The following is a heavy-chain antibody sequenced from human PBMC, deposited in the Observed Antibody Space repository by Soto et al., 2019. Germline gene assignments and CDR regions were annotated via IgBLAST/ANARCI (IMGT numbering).Heavy chain of an antibody. D-gene: IGHD3-16*01. Sequence: QVQLQESGPGLVKPSQTLSLTCTVSGGSISSGDYYWRWIRQPPGKGLEWIGYIYYSGSTYYNPSLKSRATISVDTSKNQFSLKLSSVTAADTAVYYCARGLQPNWFDPWGQGTLVTVSS. CDR3: ARGLQPNWFDP. CDR1: GGSISSGDYY. V-gene: IGHV4-30-4*01. J-gene: IGHJ5*02. CDR2: IYYSGST.